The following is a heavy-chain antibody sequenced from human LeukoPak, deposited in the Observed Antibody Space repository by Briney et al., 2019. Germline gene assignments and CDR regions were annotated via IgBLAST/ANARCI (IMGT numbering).Heavy chain of an antibody. D-gene: IGHD2-15*01. J-gene: IGHJ6*03. CDR2: IYNDGTT. CDR1: GFTVSSNY. CDR3: AREICGGSCNPPSYMDV. Sequence: GGSLRLSCAASGFTVSSNYMSWVRRAPGKGLQWVSVIYNDGTTYYADSVKGRFTISRDNSKNTLYLQMNSLRAEDTAVYYCAREICGGSCNPPSYMDVWGNGTTVTVSS. V-gene: IGHV3-53*01.